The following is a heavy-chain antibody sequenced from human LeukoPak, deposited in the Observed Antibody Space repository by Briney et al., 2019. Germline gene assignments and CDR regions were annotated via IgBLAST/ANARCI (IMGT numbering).Heavy chain of an antibody. J-gene: IGHJ3*02. CDR3: ARDHLAWGFKPDAFDI. V-gene: IGHV4-39*07. CDR1: GGSISSSSYY. CDR2: TNHSGST. Sequence: PSETLSLTCTVSGGSISSSSYYWGWIRQPPGKGLEWIGETNHSGSTYYNPSLKSRVTISVDTSKNQFSLKLSSVTAADTAVYYCARDHLAWGFKPDAFDIWGQGTMVTVSS. D-gene: IGHD7-27*01.